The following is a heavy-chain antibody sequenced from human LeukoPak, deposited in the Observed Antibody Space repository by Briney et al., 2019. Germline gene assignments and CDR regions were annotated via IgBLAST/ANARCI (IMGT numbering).Heavy chain of an antibody. CDR2: ISYDGSNK. D-gene: IGHD4-11*01. CDR3: ARSEGGRDYSNYFGY. Sequence: GGSVRLSCAASGFTFSSYAMHWVRQAPGKGLEWVAVISYDGSNKYYADSVKGRFTISRDNSKNTLYLQMNSLRAEDTAVYYCARSEGGRDYSNYFGYWGQGTLVTVSS. J-gene: IGHJ4*02. CDR1: GFTFSSYA. V-gene: IGHV3-30*04.